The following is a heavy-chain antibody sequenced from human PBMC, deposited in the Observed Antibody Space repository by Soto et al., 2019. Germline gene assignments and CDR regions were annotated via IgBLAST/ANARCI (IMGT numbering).Heavy chain of an antibody. J-gene: IGHJ6*02. Sequence: QVQLVESGGGEVQPGRSLTISCAASGFTCSTYGMHWVRQTPGKGLEWVAVISYDGTNKFYSDSVKGRFTISRDNFKNTLTLQMNSLRADDTAVYSCAKDLQSYGDYDYYCYGMDVWGLGPRVTVSS. CDR3: AKDLQSYGDYDYYCYGMDV. D-gene: IGHD4-17*01. CDR1: GFTCSTYG. CDR2: ISYDGTNK. V-gene: IGHV3-30*18.